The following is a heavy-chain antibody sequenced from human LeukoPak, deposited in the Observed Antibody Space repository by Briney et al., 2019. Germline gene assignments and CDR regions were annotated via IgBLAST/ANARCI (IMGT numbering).Heavy chain of an antibody. CDR3: ARDSGWWRFYF. D-gene: IGHD6-13*01. CDR2: IKEDGSEK. Sequence: GGSLRLSCAASGLNFSSRWMNWVRQAPGQGLEWVASIKEDGSEKHYVDSVKGRFTISRDNGKNSLYLQMNSLRAEDTAVYYCARDSGWWRFYFWGREPWSPSPQ. V-gene: IGHV3-7*03. J-gene: IGHJ4*02. CDR1: GLNFSSRW.